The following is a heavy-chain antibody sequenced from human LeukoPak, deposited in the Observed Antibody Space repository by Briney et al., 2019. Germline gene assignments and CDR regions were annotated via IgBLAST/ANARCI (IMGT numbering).Heavy chain of an antibody. D-gene: IGHD5-12*01. Sequence: GGPLRLSCAASGFTLSGYWMHWVRQAPGKGLVWVSRINSDGSSTSYADSVKGRFTISRDNAKNTLYLQMNSLRAEDTAVYYCARGHGVVANPSDIWGQGTMVIVSS. CDR1: GFTLSGYW. V-gene: IGHV3-74*01. CDR3: ARGHGVVANPSDI. J-gene: IGHJ3*02. CDR2: INSDGSST.